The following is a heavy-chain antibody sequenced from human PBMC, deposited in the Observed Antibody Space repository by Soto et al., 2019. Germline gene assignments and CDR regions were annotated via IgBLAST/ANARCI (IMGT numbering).Heavy chain of an antibody. CDR1: GFTFSSYS. CDR2: ISSSSSYI. CDR3: ARDHPGGSYYAYFQH. D-gene: IGHD1-26*01. J-gene: IGHJ1*01. Sequence: EVQLVESGGGLVKPGGSLRLSCAASGFTFSSYSMNWVRQAPGKGLEWVSSISSSSSYIYYADSVKGRFTITRDNAKNSLYVQMNSLRAEDTAVYYCARDHPGGSYYAYFQHWGQGTLVTVSS. V-gene: IGHV3-21*01.